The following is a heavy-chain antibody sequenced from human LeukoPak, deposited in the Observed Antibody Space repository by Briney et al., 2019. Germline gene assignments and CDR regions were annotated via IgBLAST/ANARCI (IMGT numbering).Heavy chain of an antibody. CDR1: GFTFSSNA. D-gene: IGHD3-9*01. V-gene: IGHV3-30*04. Sequence: PGGSLRLSCAASGFTFSSNALHWVRQAPGKGLEWVAVISYDGSNKYYADSVKGRFTISRDNSKNTLYLQMSSLRVEDTAVYYCARDLGDFYYISLDFDYWGQGALVTVSS. CDR2: ISYDGSNK. CDR3: ARDLGDFYYISLDFDY. J-gene: IGHJ4*02.